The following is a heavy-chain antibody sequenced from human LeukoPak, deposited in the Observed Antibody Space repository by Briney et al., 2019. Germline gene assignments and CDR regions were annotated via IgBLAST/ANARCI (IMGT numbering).Heavy chain of an antibody. CDR3: ARETYYYGSGSKYYYGMDV. J-gene: IGHJ6*04. Sequence: PGGSLRLSCAASGFTFSSFWMSWVRQAPGKGLTCVANIKEDGSEKYYVDSVKGRFTISRDNAKKSLYLQMNSLRDEDTAVYYCARETYYYGSGSKYYYGMDVWGKGTTVTVSS. CDR1: GFTFSSFW. CDR2: IKEDGSEK. D-gene: IGHD3-10*01. V-gene: IGHV3-7*03.